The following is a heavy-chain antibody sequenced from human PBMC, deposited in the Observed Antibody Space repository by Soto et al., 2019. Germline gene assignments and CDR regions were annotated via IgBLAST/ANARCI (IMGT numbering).Heavy chain of an antibody. CDR1: ATSTFTFSTSS. J-gene: IGHJ4*02. Sequence: VHLVESGGALVQPGGSLRLSCTASATSTFTFSTSSMNWVRQAPGKGLEWVAYISATSKTIYYADAVQGRFTISRDNAKNSMDRQMNSLRDDDTALYYCATDKAVATATTKLIFDSWGRGTLVTVSS. CDR2: ISATSKTI. CDR3: ATDKAVATATTKLIFDS. D-gene: IGHD2-15*01. V-gene: IGHV3-48*02.